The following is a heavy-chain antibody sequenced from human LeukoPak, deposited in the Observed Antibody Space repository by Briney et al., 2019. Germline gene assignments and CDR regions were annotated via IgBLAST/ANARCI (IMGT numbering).Heavy chain of an antibody. Sequence: GGSLRLSCAASGVTFDDYAMHWVRQAPGKGLEWVSGISWNSGSIGYADSVKGRFTISRDNAKNSLYLQMNSLRAEDMALYYCAKDLSSGWYYSAFDIWGQGTMVTVPS. CDR3: AKDLSSGWYYSAFDI. V-gene: IGHV3-9*03. D-gene: IGHD6-19*01. CDR2: ISWNSGSI. J-gene: IGHJ3*02. CDR1: GVTFDDYA.